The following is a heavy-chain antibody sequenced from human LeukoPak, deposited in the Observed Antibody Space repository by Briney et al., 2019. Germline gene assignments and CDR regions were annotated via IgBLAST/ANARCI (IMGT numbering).Heavy chain of an antibody. V-gene: IGHV4-59*01. J-gene: IGHJ4*02. CDR1: GGSISSYY. CDR3: ARDQGYYDSSGWYDY. CDR2: IYYSGST. Sequence: PSETLSLTCTVSGGSISSYYWSWIRQPPGKGLEWIGYIYYSGSTNYNPSLKSGVTISVDTSKNQFSLKLSSVTAADTAVYYCARDQGYYDSSGWYDYWGQGTLVTVSS. D-gene: IGHD3-22*01.